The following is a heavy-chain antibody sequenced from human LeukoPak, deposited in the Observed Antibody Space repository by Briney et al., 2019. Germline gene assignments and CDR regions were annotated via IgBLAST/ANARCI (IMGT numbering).Heavy chain of an antibody. D-gene: IGHD2-15*01. CDR1: GFTFSSYS. CDR3: ARVATVGSIVVVVAAIDY. V-gene: IGHV3-21*01. Sequence: GGSLRLSCAASGFTFSSYSMNWVRQAPGKGLEWVSSISSSSSYIYYADSVKGRFTISRDNAKNSLYLRMNSLRAEDTAVYYCARVATVGSIVVVVAAIDYWGQGTLVTVSS. J-gene: IGHJ4*02. CDR2: ISSSSSYI.